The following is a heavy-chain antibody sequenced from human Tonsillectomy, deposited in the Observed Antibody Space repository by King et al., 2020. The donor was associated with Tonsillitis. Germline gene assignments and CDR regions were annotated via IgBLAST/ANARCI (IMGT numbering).Heavy chain of an antibody. CDR1: GFTVSSNY. V-gene: IGHV3-53*04. Sequence: VQLVESGGGFVQPGGSLRLSCAASGFTVSSNYMSWVRQAPGKGLEWASVIYSGGSTYYADSVKGRFTISRHNYKKTLYLQMKSMRVEDPTVYYCARENGWGSGLRAFNMWGQGTMVTVSS. CDR2: IYSGGST. D-gene: IGHD3-10*01. J-gene: IGHJ3*02. CDR3: ARENGWGSGLRAFNM.